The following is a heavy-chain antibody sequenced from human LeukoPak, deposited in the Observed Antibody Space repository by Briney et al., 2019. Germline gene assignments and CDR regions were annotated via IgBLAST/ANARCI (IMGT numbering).Heavy chain of an antibody. J-gene: IGHJ6*03. CDR1: GGSISSSSYY. CDR3: ARRTPPSYYYYDMDV. CDR2: IYYSGST. V-gene: IGHV4-39*01. Sequence: SETLSLTCTVSGGSISSSSYYWGWIRQPPGKGLEWIGSIYYSGSTYYNPSLKSRVTISVDTSKNQFSLKLSSVTAADTAVYYCARRTPPSYYYYDMDVWGKGTTVTVSS.